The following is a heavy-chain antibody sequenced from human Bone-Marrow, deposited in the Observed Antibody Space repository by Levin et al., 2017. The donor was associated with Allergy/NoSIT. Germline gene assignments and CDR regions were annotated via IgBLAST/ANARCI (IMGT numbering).Heavy chain of an antibody. J-gene: IGHJ4*02. CDR2: ISYDGSNK. D-gene: IGHD4-23*01. V-gene: IGHV3-30-3*01. CDR1: VFTFSSYA. Sequence: SLKISCAASVFTFSSYAMHWVRQAPGKGLEWVAVISYDGSNKYYADSVKGRFTISRDNSKNTLYLQMNSLRAEDTAVYYCARVSSPFYGGNSGFDYWGQGTLVTVSS. CDR3: ARVSSPFYGGNSGFDY.